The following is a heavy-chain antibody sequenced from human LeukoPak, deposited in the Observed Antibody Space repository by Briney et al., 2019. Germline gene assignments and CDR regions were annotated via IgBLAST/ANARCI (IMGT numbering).Heavy chain of an antibody. V-gene: IGHV4-4*07. CDR1: GGSMSSYY. D-gene: IGHD3-10*01. CDR3: ARDRQLYGSPWDWFDP. Sequence: PSETLSLTCTVSGGSMSSYYWSWIRQPAGKGLEWIGRIYSTGSTNYNPSLKSRVTMSVDASKNQFSLRLSSVTAADTAVYYCARDRQLYGSPWDWFDPWGQGMLVTVSS. J-gene: IGHJ5*02. CDR2: IYSTGST.